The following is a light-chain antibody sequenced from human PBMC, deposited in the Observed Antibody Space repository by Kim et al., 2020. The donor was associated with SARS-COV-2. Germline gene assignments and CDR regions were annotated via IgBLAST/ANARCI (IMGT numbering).Light chain of an antibody. V-gene: IGKV3-20*01. CDR2: GAS. J-gene: IGKJ1*01. CDR1: QSVSSSY. CDR3: QQYGSSPRT. Sequence: SPGESATLSCRASQSVSSSYLAWYQQKPGQAPRLLIYGASSRATGIPDRFSGSGSGTDFTLTISRLEPEDFAVYYCQQYGSSPRTFSQGTKVDIK.